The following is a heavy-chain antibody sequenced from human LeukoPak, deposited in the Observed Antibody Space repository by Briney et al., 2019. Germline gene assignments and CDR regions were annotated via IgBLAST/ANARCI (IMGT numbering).Heavy chain of an antibody. Sequence: ISXVRQAPGQGLEWMGGIIPIFGTANYAQKFQGRVTITADESTSTAYMELSSLRSQDTAVYYCARDDDYGSRLDYWGQGTLVTVSS. CDR2: IIPIFGTA. D-gene: IGHD4-17*01. CDR3: ARDDDYGSRLDY. J-gene: IGHJ4*02. V-gene: IGHV1-69*01.